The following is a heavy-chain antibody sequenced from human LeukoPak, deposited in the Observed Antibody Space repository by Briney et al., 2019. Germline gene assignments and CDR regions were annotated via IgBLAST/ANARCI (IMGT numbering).Heavy chain of an antibody. Sequence: TGGSLRLSCAASGFTFRSYGMSWVRQAPGKGLEWVSGISASGGSTYYADSVKGRFTISRDNSKNTLYLQMNSLRADDTAVYYCAKRGGMYPAYYFDYWGQGTLVTVSS. CDR2: ISASGGST. CDR1: GFTFRSYG. V-gene: IGHV3-23*01. CDR3: AKRGGMYPAYYFDY. J-gene: IGHJ4*02. D-gene: IGHD3-16*01.